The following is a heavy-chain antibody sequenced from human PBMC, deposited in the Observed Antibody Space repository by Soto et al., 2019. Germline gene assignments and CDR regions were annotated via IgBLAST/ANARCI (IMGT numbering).Heavy chain of an antibody. CDR3: ITSVTLTYYYYGMDV. D-gene: IGHD3-9*01. CDR1: GFTFSSYW. J-gene: IGHJ6*02. V-gene: IGHV3-7*03. CDR2: IKQDETEK. Sequence: PGGSLRLSCAASGFTFSSYWMNWVRQAPGRGLEWVADIKQDETEKYYVDSVKGRFTISRDNAKNSLYLQMDSLRAEDTAVYYCITSVTLTYYYYGMDVWGQGTTVTV.